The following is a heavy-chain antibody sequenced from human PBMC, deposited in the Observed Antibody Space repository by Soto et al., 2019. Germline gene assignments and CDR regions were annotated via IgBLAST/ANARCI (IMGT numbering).Heavy chain of an antibody. CDR3: ARQSWVTAILHFDY. D-gene: IGHD2-21*02. CDR1: GGSISSSSYY. Sequence: PSETLSLTCTVSGGSISSSSYYWGWIRQPPGKGLEWIGSIYYSGSTYYNPSLKSRVTISVDTSKNQFSLKLSSVTAADTAVYYCARQSWVTAILHFDYWGQGTLVTVSS. J-gene: IGHJ4*02. CDR2: IYYSGST. V-gene: IGHV4-39*01.